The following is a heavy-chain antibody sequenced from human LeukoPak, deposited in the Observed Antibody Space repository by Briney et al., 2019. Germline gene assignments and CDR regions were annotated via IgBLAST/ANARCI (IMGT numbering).Heavy chain of an antibody. Sequence: GGSLRLSCAASGFTFSSYSMNWVRQAPGKGLEWVSYISSSSSYIYYADSVKGRFTISRDNAKNSLYLQMNSLRAEDTAVYYCARDLGQDFSSSSNAFDIWGQGTMVTVSS. V-gene: IGHV3-21*05. J-gene: IGHJ3*02. D-gene: IGHD6-13*01. CDR2: ISSSSSYI. CDR1: GFTFSSYS. CDR3: ARDLGQDFSSSSNAFDI.